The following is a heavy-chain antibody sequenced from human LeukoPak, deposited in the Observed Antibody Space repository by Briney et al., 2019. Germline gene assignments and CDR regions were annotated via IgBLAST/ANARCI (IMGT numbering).Heavy chain of an antibody. CDR3: ARDVRYCSGGSCYPDAFDI. Sequence: GASVKVSCKASGGTFSSYAISWVRQAPGQGLEWMGRIIPSFGTANYTQKFQGRVTITTDESTSTAYMELSSLSSEDTAVYYCARDVRYCSGGSCYPDAFDIWGQGTMVTVSS. V-gene: IGHV1-69*05. CDR1: GGTFSSYA. D-gene: IGHD2-15*01. CDR2: IIPSFGTA. J-gene: IGHJ3*02.